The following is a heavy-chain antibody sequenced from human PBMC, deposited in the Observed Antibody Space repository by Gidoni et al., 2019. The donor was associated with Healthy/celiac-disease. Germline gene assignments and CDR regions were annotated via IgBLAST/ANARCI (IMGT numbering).Heavy chain of an antibody. CDR3: ARGLVAYLFGMDV. V-gene: IGHV3-66*01. J-gene: IGHJ6*02. CDR2: IYSGGST. D-gene: IGHD2-21*01. Sequence: EVQLVESGGGLVQPGGSLRLSCAASGFPVSSNYMSWVRQAPGKGLEWVSVIYSGGSTYYADSVKGRFTISRDNSKNTLYLQMNSLRAEDTAVYYCARGLVAYLFGMDVWGQGTTVTVSS. CDR1: GFPVSSNY.